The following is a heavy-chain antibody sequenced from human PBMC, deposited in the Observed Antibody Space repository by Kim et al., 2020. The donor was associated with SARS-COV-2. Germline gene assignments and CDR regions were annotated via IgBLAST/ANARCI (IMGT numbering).Heavy chain of an antibody. J-gene: IGHJ6*02. D-gene: IGHD5-18*01. V-gene: IGHV4-39*01. CDR3: ARTMDTYYYYGMDV. Sequence: NPSLKRRVTISVDTSKNQFSLKLSSVTAADTAVYYCARTMDTYYYYGMDVWGQGTTVTVSS.